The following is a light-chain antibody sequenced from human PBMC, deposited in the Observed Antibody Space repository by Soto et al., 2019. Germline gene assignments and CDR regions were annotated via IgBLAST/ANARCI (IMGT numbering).Light chain of an antibody. V-gene: IGKV3-20*01. Sequence: EVVLTPSPDTLSLSPVERATLSCRASKSVSRSYLAWYQQKPGQAPRLLIYGASSRATGIPDRFSGSGSGTDFTLTIGRLEPEDFAVYYCQQYGSSLRTFGQGTKVDIK. CDR2: GAS. J-gene: IGKJ1*01. CDR3: QQYGSSLRT. CDR1: KSVSRSY.